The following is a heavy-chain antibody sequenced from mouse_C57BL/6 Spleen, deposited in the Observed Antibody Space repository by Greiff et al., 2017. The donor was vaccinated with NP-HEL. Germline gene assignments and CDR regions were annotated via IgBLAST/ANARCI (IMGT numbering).Heavy chain of an antibody. J-gene: IGHJ2*01. V-gene: IGHV1-18*01. D-gene: IGHD2-10*01. Sequence: VQLKQSGPELVKPGASVKIPCKASGYTFTDYNMDWVKQSHGKSLEWIGDINPNNGGTIYNQKFKGKATLTVDKSSSTAYMELRSLTSEDTAVYYCARKGALLTGYFDYWGQGTTLTVSS. CDR3: ARKGALLTGYFDY. CDR2: INPNNGGT. CDR1: GYTFTDYN.